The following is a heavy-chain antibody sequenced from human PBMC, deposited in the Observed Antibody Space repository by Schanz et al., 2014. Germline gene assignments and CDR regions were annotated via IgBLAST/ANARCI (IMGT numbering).Heavy chain of an antibody. Sequence: QVQLVESGGGVVQPGGSLRLSCAASGFTFSSFGMHWVRQAPGKGLEWVAFIQNDGSNYYHADSVKGRFTISRDNSKSTLYLQINSLRTEDTAVFYCAKGLGTRSNNFDYWGQGTQVAVSS. CDR3: AKGLGTRSNNFDY. CDR1: GFTFSSFG. J-gene: IGHJ4*02. CDR2: IQNDGSNY. V-gene: IGHV3-30*02. D-gene: IGHD6-13*01.